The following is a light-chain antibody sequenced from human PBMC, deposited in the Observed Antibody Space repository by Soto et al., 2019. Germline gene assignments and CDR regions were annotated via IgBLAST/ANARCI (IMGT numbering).Light chain of an antibody. J-gene: IGKJ2*01. V-gene: IGKV1-8*01. CDR3: QQYYSTPT. CDR2: WAS. CDR1: QGISSY. Sequence: AIRMTQSPSSLSASTGDRVTITCRASQGISSYLAWYQQKPGKAPKLLIYWASTRESGVPDRFSGSGSGTDFTLTISSLQAEDVAVYYCQQYYSTPTFGQGTKLEIK.